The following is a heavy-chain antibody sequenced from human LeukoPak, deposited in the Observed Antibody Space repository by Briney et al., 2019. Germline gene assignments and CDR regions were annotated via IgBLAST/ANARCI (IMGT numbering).Heavy chain of an antibody. V-gene: IGHV3-21*01. CDR3: ARACARTNCYTED. CDR1: GFTFSDYS. CDR2: ISSSSSNI. J-gene: IGHJ4*02. Sequence: GGSLRLSCAASGFTFSDYSMNWVRQAPGKGLEWVSSISSSSSNIYYADSVKGRFTTSRDNAKNSLYLEMNSLRAEDTAVYYCARACARTNCYTEDGGQGTLVTVPS. D-gene: IGHD2-15*01.